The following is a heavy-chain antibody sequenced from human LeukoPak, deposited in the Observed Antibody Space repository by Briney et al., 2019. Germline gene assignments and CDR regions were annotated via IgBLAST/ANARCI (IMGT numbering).Heavy chain of an antibody. V-gene: IGHV3-30*04. CDR3: ARAGGYCSGGSCYIHWFDP. D-gene: IGHD2-15*01. CDR1: GFTFSSYA. J-gene: IGHJ5*02. CDR2: ISYDGSNK. Sequence: GGSLRLSCAASGFTFSSYAMHWVRQAPGKGREWVAVISYDGSNKYYADSVKGRFTISRDNSKNTLYLQMNSLRAEDTAVYYCARAGGYCSGGSCYIHWFDPWGQGTLVTVSS.